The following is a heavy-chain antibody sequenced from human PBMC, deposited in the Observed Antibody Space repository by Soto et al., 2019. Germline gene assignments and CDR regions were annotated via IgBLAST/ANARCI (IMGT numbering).Heavy chain of an antibody. J-gene: IGHJ4*02. Sequence: PSETLSLTCAVSGGSISSGCYSWSWIRQPPGKGLEWIGYIYHSGSTYYNPSLKSRVTISVDRSKNQFSLKLSSVTAADTAVYYCAAGGGLPRYYWGQGTLVTVSS. CDR2: IYHSGST. CDR3: AAGGGLPRYY. V-gene: IGHV4-30-2*01. CDR1: GGSISSGCYS. D-gene: IGHD5-12*01.